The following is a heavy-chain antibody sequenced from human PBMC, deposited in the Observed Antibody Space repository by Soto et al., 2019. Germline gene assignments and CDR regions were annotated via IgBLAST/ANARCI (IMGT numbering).Heavy chain of an antibody. Sequence: GGSLRLSCAASGFTFSSYWMSWVRQAPGKGLEWVANIKQDGSEKYYVDSVKGRFTISRDNAKNSLYLQMNSLRAEDTAVYYCARVDCSGGSCSFDYWGQGTLVTVSS. J-gene: IGHJ4*02. V-gene: IGHV3-7*01. D-gene: IGHD2-15*01. CDR2: IKQDGSEK. CDR3: ARVDCSGGSCSFDY. CDR1: GFTFSSYW.